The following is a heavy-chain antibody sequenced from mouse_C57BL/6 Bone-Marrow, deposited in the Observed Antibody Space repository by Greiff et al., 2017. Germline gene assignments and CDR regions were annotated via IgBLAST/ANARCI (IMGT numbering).Heavy chain of an antibody. J-gene: IGHJ4*01. CDR3: ARDYYDPPYAMDY. Sequence: EVQLQQSGPELVKPGASVKISCKASGYTFTDYYMNWVKQSHGKSLEWIGDINPNNGGTSYNQKFKGKATLTVDKSSSTAYMELRRLTSEDSAVYYCARDYYDPPYAMDYWGQGTSVTVSS. D-gene: IGHD2-4*01. CDR2: INPNNGGT. CDR1: GYTFTDYY. V-gene: IGHV1-26*01.